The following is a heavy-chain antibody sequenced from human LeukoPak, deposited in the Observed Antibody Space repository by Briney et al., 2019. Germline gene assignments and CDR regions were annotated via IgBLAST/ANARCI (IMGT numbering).Heavy chain of an antibody. D-gene: IGHD4/OR15-4a*01. V-gene: IGHV3-53*01. J-gene: IGHJ4*02. Sequence: ETLSLTCTVSGDSTNSYYWSWVRQAPGKGLEWVSFIYSDNTHYSDSVKGRFTISRDNSKNTLYLNSLRAEDTAVYYCARRAGAYSHPYDYWGQGTLVTVSS. CDR3: ARRAGAYSHPYDY. CDR1: GDSTNSYY. CDR2: IYSDNT.